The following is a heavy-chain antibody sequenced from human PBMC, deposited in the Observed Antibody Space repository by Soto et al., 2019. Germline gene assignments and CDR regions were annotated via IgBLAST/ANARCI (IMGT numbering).Heavy chain of an antibody. CDR1: GFTFSNYD. D-gene: IGHD4-17*01. CDR2: IDTAGDT. J-gene: IGHJ2*01. CDR3: ARGGEGAAFDYGDYGSWNFDI. V-gene: IGHV3-13*01. Sequence: EVQLVESGGGLVQPGGSLRLSCAASGFTFSNYDVHWVRQATGKGLEWVSTIDTAGDTYYSGSVKGRFTISRENAKNTLYLEMNSLRAGDKAVYYCARGGEGAAFDYGDYGSWNFDIWGRGTPVTVSS.